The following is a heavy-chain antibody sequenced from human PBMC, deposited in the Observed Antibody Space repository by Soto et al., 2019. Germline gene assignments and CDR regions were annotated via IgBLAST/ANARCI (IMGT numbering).Heavy chain of an antibody. J-gene: IGHJ4*02. CDR1: GFTFSSYV. CDR2: ISGSGGST. D-gene: IGHD3-22*01. Sequence: GGSLRLSCAASGFTFSSYVMSWVRQAPGKGLEWVSAISGSGGSTYYADSVKGRFTIARDNSKNTLYLQMNSLRAEDTAIYYCAKDDRSGYYLVCFDYWGQGTLVTVSS. CDR3: AKDDRSGYYLVCFDY. V-gene: IGHV3-23*01.